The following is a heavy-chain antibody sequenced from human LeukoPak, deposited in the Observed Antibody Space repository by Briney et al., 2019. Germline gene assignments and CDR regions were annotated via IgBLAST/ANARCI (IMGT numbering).Heavy chain of an antibody. Sequence: GGSLRLSCAASGFTFSTYSMNWVRHAPGKGLEWVSSINSDRKNIFHADSVKGRFTISRDNAKNSLYLQMNSLRAEDTAVYYCARDLSYYGSGSYYYFDNWGQGTLVAVSS. J-gene: IGHJ4*02. D-gene: IGHD3-10*01. CDR1: GFTFSTYS. V-gene: IGHV3-21*01. CDR2: INSDRKNI. CDR3: ARDLSYYGSGSYYYFDN.